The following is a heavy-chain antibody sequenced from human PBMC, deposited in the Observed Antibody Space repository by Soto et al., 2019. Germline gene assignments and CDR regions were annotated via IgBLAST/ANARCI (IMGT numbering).Heavy chain of an antibody. D-gene: IGHD3-10*02. CDR2: INHSGST. CDR3: ARYDRGVISSADYYYGKDV. CDR1: GECFSGYY. Sequence: SETLSLTCAVYGECFSGYYWSWIRQPPGKELEWIGEINHSGSTNYNPSLKSRVTISVDTSKNQFSLKLSSVTAADTAVYYCARYDRGVISSADYYYGKDVWGQGTTVTVSS. V-gene: IGHV4-34*01. J-gene: IGHJ6*02.